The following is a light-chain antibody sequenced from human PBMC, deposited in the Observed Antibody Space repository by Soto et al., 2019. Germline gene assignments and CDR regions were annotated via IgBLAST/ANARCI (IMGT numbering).Light chain of an antibody. J-gene: IGLJ2*01. V-gene: IGLV2-14*01. CDR3: SSFTSSGTLV. CDR1: SSDVGAYNY. Sequence: QSALTQPASVSGSPGQSIAISCTGTSSDVGAYNYVSWYQQHPGKAPKFIIYDVSNRPSGVSNRFSGSKSGNTASLTISGIQAEDEADYYCSSFTSSGTLVFGGGTKLTVL. CDR2: DVS.